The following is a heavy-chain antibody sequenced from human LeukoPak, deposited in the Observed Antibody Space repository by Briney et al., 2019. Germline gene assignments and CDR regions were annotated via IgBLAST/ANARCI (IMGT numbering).Heavy chain of an antibody. Sequence: GGSLRLSCAASGFTFSSYWMHWVRQAPGKGLERVANIKEDGSEKYYVDSVEGRFTISRDSAKNSLYLQMNSLRAEDTAVYYCATSSGSRGLYFDFWGQGTLVTVSS. J-gene: IGHJ4*02. CDR2: IKEDGSEK. V-gene: IGHV3-7*01. CDR1: GFTFSSYW. D-gene: IGHD3-22*01. CDR3: ATSSGSRGLYFDF.